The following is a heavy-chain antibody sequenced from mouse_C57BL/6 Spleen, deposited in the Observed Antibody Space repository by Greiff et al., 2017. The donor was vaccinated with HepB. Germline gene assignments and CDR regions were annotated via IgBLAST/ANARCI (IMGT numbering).Heavy chain of an antibody. CDR2: IDPSDSYT. Sequence: QVQLQQPGAELVKPGASVKLSCKASGYTFTSYWMQWVKQRPGQGLEWIGEIDPSDSYTNYNQKFKGKATLTVDTSSSTAYMQLSSLTSEDSAVYYCARWDGYGGPFAYWGQGTLVTVSA. CDR1: GYTFTSYW. V-gene: IGHV1-50*01. CDR3: ARWDGYGGPFAY. J-gene: IGHJ3*01. D-gene: IGHD2-2*01.